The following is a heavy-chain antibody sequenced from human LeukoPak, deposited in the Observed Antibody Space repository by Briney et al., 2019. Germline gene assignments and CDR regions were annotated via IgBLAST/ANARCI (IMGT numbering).Heavy chain of an antibody. CDR1: GFSFNNYG. CDR2: ICSDGRNT. Sequence: GGSLRLSCAASGFSFNNYGMTWVRRAPGTGLEWVSTICSDGRNTHYADSVRGRFTISRDNSKNTLYLQLNGLSADDTGLYYCATDVGGAMFDYWGQGTLVTVSS. D-gene: IGHD3-16*01. V-gene: IGHV3-23*01. CDR3: ATDVGGAMFDY. J-gene: IGHJ4*02.